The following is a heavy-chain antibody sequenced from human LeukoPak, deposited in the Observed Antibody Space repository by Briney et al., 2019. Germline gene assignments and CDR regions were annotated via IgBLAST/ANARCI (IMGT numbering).Heavy chain of an antibody. J-gene: IGHJ3*02. V-gene: IGHV4-59*01. CDR2: IYYTRST. D-gene: IGHD5-18*01. CDR3: AGFDPASDAFDI. Sequence: SETLSLTCIVSGGSNSSYYWSWIRQPPGKGLEWIAYIYYTRSTNYNPSLKSRVTISVDTSKNQFSLKLSAVTAADTDVYYCAGFDPASDAFDIWGQGTMVTVSS. CDR1: GGSNSSYY.